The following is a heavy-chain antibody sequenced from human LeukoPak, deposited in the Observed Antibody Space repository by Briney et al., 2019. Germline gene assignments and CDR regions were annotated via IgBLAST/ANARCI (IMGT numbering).Heavy chain of an antibody. CDR3: TTGVNYGDSPFDY. Sequence: GGSLRLSCAASGFTFSNAWMSWVRQAPGKGLEWVGRIKSKTDGGTTDYAAPVKGRFTISRDDLKNTLYLQMNSLKTEDTAVYYCTTGVNYGDSPFDYWGQGTLVTVSS. J-gene: IGHJ4*02. D-gene: IGHD4-17*01. V-gene: IGHV3-15*01. CDR2: IKSKTDGGTT. CDR1: GFTFSNAW.